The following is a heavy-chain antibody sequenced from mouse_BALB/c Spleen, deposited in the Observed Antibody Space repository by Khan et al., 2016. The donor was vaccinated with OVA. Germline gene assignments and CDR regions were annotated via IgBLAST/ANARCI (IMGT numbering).Heavy chain of an antibody. J-gene: IGHJ2*01. CDR3: ARTARIKY. CDR1: GYSITSGYG. V-gene: IGHV3-2*02. D-gene: IGHD1-2*01. CDR2: ISYSGRT. Sequence: EVQLVESGPGLVKPSQSLSLTCTVTGYSITSGYGWNWIRQFPGNKLEWMGYISYSGRTTYNPSLTSRISITRDTSKNQFFLQLNSVTTEDTATYDCARTARIKYWGQGTTLTVSS.